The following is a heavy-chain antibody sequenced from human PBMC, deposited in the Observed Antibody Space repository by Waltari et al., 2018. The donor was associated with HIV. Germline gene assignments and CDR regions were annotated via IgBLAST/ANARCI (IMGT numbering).Heavy chain of an antibody. Sequence: EVQLVESGGGLVQPGGSLRLSCAASGFTFSSYWIHWVRQAPGKGLVWVSRINTDGRSTSYADAVKGRFTISRDNAKNTLDLQMNSLRAEDTAVYYCARGGHCSGISCYTGDYSYGLDVWGQGTTVTVSS. V-gene: IGHV3-74*01. CDR1: GFTFSSYW. J-gene: IGHJ6*02. CDR3: ARGGHCSGISCYTGDYSYGLDV. CDR2: INTDGRST. D-gene: IGHD2-2*02.